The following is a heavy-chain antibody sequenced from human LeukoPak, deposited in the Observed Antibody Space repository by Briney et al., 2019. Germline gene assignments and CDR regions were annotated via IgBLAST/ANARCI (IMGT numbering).Heavy chain of an antibody. J-gene: IGHJ4*02. CDR2: IYYSGST. CDR1: GGSISSYY. Sequence: SETLSLTCTVSGGSISSYYWSWIRQPPGKGLEWLGYIYYSGSTNYNPSLKSRVTISVDTSKNQFSLKLSSVTAADTAVYYCARGLAGVTYYDFWSGSYYFDYWGQGTLVIVSS. V-gene: IGHV4-59*01. CDR3: ARGLAGVTYYDFWSGSYYFDY. D-gene: IGHD3-3*01.